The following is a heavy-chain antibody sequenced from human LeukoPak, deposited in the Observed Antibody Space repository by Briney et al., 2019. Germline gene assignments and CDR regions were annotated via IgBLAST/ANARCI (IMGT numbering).Heavy chain of an antibody. CDR2: INPNSGGT. V-gene: IGHV1-2*02. J-gene: IGHJ6*03. CDR3: ARVINYYYYMDV. Sequence: ASVKVSCKASGYTFTGYYMHWVRQAPGQGLEWMGWINPNSGGTNYAQKLQGRVTMTTDTSTSTAYMELRSLRSDDTAVYYCARVINYYYYMDVWGKGTTVTVSS. CDR1: GYTFTGYY.